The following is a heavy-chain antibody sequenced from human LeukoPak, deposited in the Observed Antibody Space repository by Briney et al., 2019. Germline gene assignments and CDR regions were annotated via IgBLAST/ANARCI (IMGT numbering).Heavy chain of an antibody. D-gene: IGHD6-13*01. CDR2: IYYSGST. CDR1: GGSISSGGYY. CDR3: AGESSSSWPHFDY. J-gene: IGHJ4*02. Sequence: SETLSLTCTVSGGSISSGGYYWSWIRQHPGKGLEWIGYIYYSGSTYYNPSLKSRVTISVDTSKNQFSLKLSSVTAADTAVYYCAGESSSSWPHFDYWGQGTLVTVSS. V-gene: IGHV4-31*03.